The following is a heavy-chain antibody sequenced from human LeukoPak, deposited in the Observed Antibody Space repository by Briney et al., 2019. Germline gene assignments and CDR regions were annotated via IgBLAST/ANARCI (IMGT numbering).Heavy chain of an antibody. J-gene: IGHJ4*02. D-gene: IGHD4-17*01. CDR2: IWNDGNKK. CDR1: GFTFSSYG. Sequence: GGSLRLSCAASGFTFSSYGMHWVRQAPGKGLEWVAVIWNDGNKKYYADSVKGRFTISRDNSKNTLYLQMNSLRAEDTAVYYCARLHDYGDYVDYWGQGTLVTVSS. CDR3: ARLHDYGDYVDY. V-gene: IGHV3-33*01.